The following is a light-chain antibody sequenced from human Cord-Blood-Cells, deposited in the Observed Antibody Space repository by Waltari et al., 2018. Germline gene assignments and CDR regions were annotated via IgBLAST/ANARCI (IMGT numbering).Light chain of an antibody. Sequence: QSALTQPASVSGSPGQSITISCTGTSSDVGGYNSVSWYPQHPGKAPKLIIYDVSNRPSGVSNRFSGSKSGNTASLTISGLQAEDEADYYCSSYTSSSTRVFGGGTKLTVL. J-gene: IGLJ3*02. CDR1: SSDVGGYNS. V-gene: IGLV2-14*01. CDR2: DVS. CDR3: SSYTSSSTRV.